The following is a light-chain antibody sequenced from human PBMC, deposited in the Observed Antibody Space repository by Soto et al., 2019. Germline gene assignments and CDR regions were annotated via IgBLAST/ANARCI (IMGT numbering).Light chain of an antibody. CDR3: QHYNSYPWT. CDR2: KAS. CDR1: QTISSW. Sequence: DIRMTHSRSTLSASIGDRVTXTCRASQTISSWLAWYQQKPGKAPKLLIYKASTLKSGVPSRFSGSGSGTEFTLTISSLQPGDFATYYCQHYNSYPWTFGHGTKVDIK. V-gene: IGKV1-5*03. J-gene: IGKJ1*01.